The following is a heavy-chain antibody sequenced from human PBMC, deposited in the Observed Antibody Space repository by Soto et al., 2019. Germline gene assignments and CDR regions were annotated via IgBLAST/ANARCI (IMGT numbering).Heavy chain of an antibody. D-gene: IGHD4-17*01. J-gene: IGHJ6*02. CDR3: ARAHYGDYVYGMDV. CDR1: GGSISSGGYS. CDR2: IYHSGST. V-gene: IGHV4-30-2*01. Sequence: SETLSLTCAVSGGSISSGGYSWSWIRQPPGKGLEWIGYIYHSGSTYYNPSLKSRVTISVDRSKNQFSLKLSSVTAADTAVYYCARAHYGDYVYGMDVWGQETTVTVSS.